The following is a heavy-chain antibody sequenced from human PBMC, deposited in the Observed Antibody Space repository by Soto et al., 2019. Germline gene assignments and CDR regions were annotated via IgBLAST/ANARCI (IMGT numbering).Heavy chain of an antibody. D-gene: IGHD2-2*01. V-gene: IGHV4-39*01. Sequence: TLSLTCTVSGGSISSSSYYWGWIRQPPGKGLEWIGSIYYSGSTYYNPSLKSRVTISVDTSKNQFSLKLSSVTAADTAVYYCARRAKSYCSSTSCYGAAHYYYYYMDVWGKGTTVTVSS. CDR1: GGSISSSSYY. J-gene: IGHJ6*03. CDR3: ARRAKSYCSSTSCYGAAHYYYYYMDV. CDR2: IYYSGST.